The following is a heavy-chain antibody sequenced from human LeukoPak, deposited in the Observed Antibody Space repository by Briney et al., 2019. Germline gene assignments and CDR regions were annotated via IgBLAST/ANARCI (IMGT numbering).Heavy chain of an antibody. CDR1: GYTFSNYG. Sequence: GASVKVSCKASGYTFSNYGISWVRKASGQELEWMGWISPYNGKTEYAQRLQGRVTMTTDTATTTAYMELRSLRSDDTAVYYCARDRLYYDILTGYYNWFDPWGQGTLVTVSS. CDR2: ISPYNGKT. V-gene: IGHV1-18*01. D-gene: IGHD3-9*01. CDR3: ARDRLYYDILTGYYNWFDP. J-gene: IGHJ5*02.